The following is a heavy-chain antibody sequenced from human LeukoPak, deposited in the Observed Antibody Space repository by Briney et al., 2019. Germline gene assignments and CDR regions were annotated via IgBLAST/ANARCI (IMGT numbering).Heavy chain of an antibody. CDR2: INPNRGGT. D-gene: IGHD3-22*01. V-gene: IGHV1-2*06. Sequence: ASVKVSCKASGHTFTGYYMHWVRQAPGQGLEWMGRINPNRGGTNYAQKFQGRVTMTRDTSISTAYMELTRLTSDDTAMYYCARTMIGDSSGHFDYWGQGTLVTVSS. J-gene: IGHJ4*02. CDR3: ARTMIGDSSGHFDY. CDR1: GHTFTGYY.